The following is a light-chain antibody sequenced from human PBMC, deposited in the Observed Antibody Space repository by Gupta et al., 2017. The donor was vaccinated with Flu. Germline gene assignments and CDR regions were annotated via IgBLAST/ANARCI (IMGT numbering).Light chain of an antibody. J-gene: IGKJ4*01. CDR2: KAS. CDR1: QSFDIW. V-gene: IGKV1-5*03. CDR3: HHKDNSPLT. Sequence: PSTLSASVADRVSITCRASQSFDIWLAWYQQKTGAAPKLLIYKASRVESGVRSRFSGSGSGTEFTLTISSLQPDDFATYYCHHKDNSPLTSGGGTKVEIK.